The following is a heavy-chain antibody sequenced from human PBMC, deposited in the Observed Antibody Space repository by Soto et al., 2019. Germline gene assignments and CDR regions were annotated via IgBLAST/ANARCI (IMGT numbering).Heavy chain of an antibody. Sequence: GGSLRLSCAASRFTFSTYEMNWVRQAPGKGLEWVSYISSSGSSVYYADSVKGRFTISRDNSRNSLYLQMNSLRDEDTALYYCVRYCTTTLCNGVATRTFDYWGQGTLVTVSS. CDR1: RFTFSTYE. J-gene: IGHJ4*02. CDR2: ISSSGSSV. D-gene: IGHD5-12*01. V-gene: IGHV3-48*03. CDR3: VRYCTTTLCNGVATRTFDY.